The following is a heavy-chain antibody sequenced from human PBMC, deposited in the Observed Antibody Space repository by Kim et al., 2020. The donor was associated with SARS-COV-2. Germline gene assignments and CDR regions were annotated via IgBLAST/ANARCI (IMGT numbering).Heavy chain of an antibody. J-gene: IGHJ3*02. CDR2: IKQDGSEK. D-gene: IGHD3-3*01. V-gene: IGHV3-7*01. Sequence: GGSLRLSCAASGFTFSSYWMSWVRQAPGKGLEWVANIKQDGSEKYYVDSVKGRFTISRDNAKNSLYLQMNSLRAEDTAVYYCARAPLAQYYDFWSGYPWESDAFDIWGQGTMVTVSS. CDR3: ARAPLAQYYDFWSGYPWESDAFDI. CDR1: GFTFSSYW.